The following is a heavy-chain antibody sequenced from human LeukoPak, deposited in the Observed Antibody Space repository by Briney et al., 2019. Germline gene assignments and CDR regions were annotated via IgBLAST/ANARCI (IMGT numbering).Heavy chain of an antibody. CDR2: INPNSGGT. D-gene: IGHD3-10*01. V-gene: IGHV1-2*02. CDR3: ARVPYGSGRPIDY. J-gene: IGHJ4*02. Sequence: ASVKVSCKASGYTFTGYYMHWVRQAPGQGLEWMGWINPNSGGTNYAQKFQGRVTMTRDTSISTAYMELSRLRSGDTAVYYCARVPYGSGRPIDYWGQGTLVTVSS. CDR1: GYTFTGYY.